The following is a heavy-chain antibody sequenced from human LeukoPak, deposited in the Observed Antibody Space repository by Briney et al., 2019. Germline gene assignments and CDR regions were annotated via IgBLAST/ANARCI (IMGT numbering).Heavy chain of an antibody. CDR1: GFFFSSYA. Sequence: PGRSLRLSCAASGFFFSSYALHWVRQAPGKGLEWVAIISFDGSNKNYADSVKGRLTISRDNSNNTLYLQMNSLRAEDTAVYYCARSTKLYSINWYGAFDIWGQGTMVTVSS. CDR3: ARSTKLYSINWYGAFDI. D-gene: IGHD6-13*01. J-gene: IGHJ3*02. CDR2: ISFDGSNK. V-gene: IGHV3-30-3*01.